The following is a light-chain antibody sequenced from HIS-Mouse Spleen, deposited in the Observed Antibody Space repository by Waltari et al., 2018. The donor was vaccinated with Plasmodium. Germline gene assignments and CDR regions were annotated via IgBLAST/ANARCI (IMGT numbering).Light chain of an antibody. V-gene: IGLV3-10*01. Sequence: SSELTQPPSVSVSPGQTARITCSGSALPTKYAYWYQQKSGQAPVLVIDEDSKRPSGIPERFSGSSSGTMATLTISGAQVEDEADYYCYSTDSSGNHRVFGGGTKLTVL. CDR1: ALPTKY. J-gene: IGLJ3*02. CDR3: YSTDSSGNHRV. CDR2: EDS.